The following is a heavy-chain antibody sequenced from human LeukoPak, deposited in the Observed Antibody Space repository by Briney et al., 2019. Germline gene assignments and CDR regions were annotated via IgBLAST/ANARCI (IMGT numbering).Heavy chain of an antibody. J-gene: IGHJ4*02. Sequence: SETLSLTCAVYGGSFSGYYWSWIRQPPGKGLEWIGEINHSGSTNYNPSLKSRVTISVDTSKNQFSLKVSSVTAADTAVYYCARGPTRYYFDYWGQGTLVTVSS. CDR1: GGSFSGYY. V-gene: IGHV4-34*01. CDR3: ARGPTRYYFDY. CDR2: INHSGST. D-gene: IGHD4-17*01.